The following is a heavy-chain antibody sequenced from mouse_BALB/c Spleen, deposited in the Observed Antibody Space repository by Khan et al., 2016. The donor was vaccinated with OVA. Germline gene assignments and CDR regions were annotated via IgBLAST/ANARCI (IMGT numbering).Heavy chain of an antibody. CDR3: ARQPYYHYNIMDY. J-gene: IGHJ4*01. D-gene: IGHD2-10*01. CDR1: GFSLTNYG. Sequence: VQLVESGPGLAAPSQSLSITCTISGFSLTNYGVHWVRQPPGKGLEWLAVIWSDGSTTYNSALKSRLTITKDNSQSQVFLQMNSLQTDDTAIYFCARQPYYHYNIMDYWGQGTSVTVSS. V-gene: IGHV2-6-1*01. CDR2: IWSDGST.